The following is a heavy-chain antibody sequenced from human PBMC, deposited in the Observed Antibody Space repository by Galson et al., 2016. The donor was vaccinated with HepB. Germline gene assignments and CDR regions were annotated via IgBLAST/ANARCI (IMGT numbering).Heavy chain of an antibody. CDR2: IRGDGMVG. J-gene: IGHJ4*02. CDR1: GFTFDAHW. V-gene: IGHV3-7*01. Sequence: SLRLSCAASGFTFDAHWMNWVRQAPGKGLEWVANIRGDGMVGYYAESVRGRFTISRDNAKNSLYLQMNGLRVDETAVYYCSREITGSYFDWGQGTLVTVSS. D-gene: IGHD3-10*01. CDR3: SREITGSYFD.